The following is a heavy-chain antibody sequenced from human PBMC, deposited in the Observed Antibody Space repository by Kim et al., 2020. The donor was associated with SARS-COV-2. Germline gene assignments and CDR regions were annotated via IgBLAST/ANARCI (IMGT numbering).Heavy chain of an antibody. CDR3: AKDTYGSGSFDY. D-gene: IGHD3-10*01. Sequence: YDADSLKGRFTISRDNSKNTLYLQMNSLRAEDTAVYYCAKDTYGSGSFDYWGQGTLVTVSS. V-gene: IGHV3-23*01. J-gene: IGHJ4*02.